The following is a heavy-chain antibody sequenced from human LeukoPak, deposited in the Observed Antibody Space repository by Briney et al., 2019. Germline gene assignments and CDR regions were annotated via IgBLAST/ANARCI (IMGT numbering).Heavy chain of an antibody. CDR2: IIPIFGTA. V-gene: IGHV1-69*13. J-gene: IGHJ4*02. Sequence: SVKVSCKASGGTFSSYAISWVRQAPGQGLEWMGGIIPIFGTANYAQKFQGRVTITADESTSTAYMELSSLRSEDTAVYYCARVGTIAAAGFYWGREPWSPSPQ. CDR1: GGTFSSYA. CDR3: ARVGTIAAAGFY. D-gene: IGHD6-13*01.